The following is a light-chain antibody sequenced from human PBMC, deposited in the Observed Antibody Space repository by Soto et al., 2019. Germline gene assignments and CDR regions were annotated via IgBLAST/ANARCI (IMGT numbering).Light chain of an antibody. CDR2: LEGSGSY. CDR3: ETWDSNTLV. V-gene: IGLV4-60*03. J-gene: IGLJ2*01. Sequence: QSVLTQSSSASASLGSSVKLTCTLSSGHSSYIIAWHQQQPGKAPRYLMKLEGSGSYNKGSGVPDRFSGSSSGADRYLTISTLQSEDEADYYCETWDSNTLVFGGGTKLTVL. CDR1: SGHSSYI.